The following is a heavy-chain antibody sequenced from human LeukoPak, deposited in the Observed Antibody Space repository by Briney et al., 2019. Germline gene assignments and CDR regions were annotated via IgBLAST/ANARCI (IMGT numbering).Heavy chain of an antibody. Sequence: PSETLSLTCAVSGGSISDYYWSWFRQPPGKGLEWIGYIYYSGSTNYNPSLKSRVTISVDTSKNQFSLKLSSVTAADTAVYYCARSLLGRSHYWGQGTLVTVSS. CDR1: GGSISDYY. CDR3: ARSLLGRSHY. V-gene: IGHV4-59*01. J-gene: IGHJ4*02. D-gene: IGHD7-27*01. CDR2: IYYSGST.